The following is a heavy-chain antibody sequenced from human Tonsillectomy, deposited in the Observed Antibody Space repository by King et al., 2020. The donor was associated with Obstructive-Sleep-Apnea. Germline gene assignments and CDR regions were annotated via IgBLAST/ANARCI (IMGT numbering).Heavy chain of an antibody. V-gene: IGHV4-59*01. Sequence: QLQESGPGLVKPSETLSLTCTVSGGSISSYYWSWIRQPPGKGLEWIGYVYYSGSTNYIPSLKSRVDISVDTTKNQFSLNLSSVTAAETAVYYCARGYGSGSYNYYYGMDVWGQGTTVIVSS. CDR1: GGSISSYY. CDR3: ARGYGSGSYNYYYGMDV. D-gene: IGHD3-10*01. CDR2: VYYSGST. J-gene: IGHJ6*02.